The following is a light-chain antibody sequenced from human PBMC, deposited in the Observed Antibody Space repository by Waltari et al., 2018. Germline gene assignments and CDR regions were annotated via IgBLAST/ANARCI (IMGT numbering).Light chain of an antibody. CDR1: QSIGTS. V-gene: IGKV6-21*02. CDR2: SAD. Sequence: EIVLTQSPDFQSVTPKEKVIINFRASQSIGTSLHWYQQKPDQSPKLLIMSADHSISGVPSRFSGSGSGTDFTLTINSLEVEDAATYYCHQSSSLPITCGQGTRLEIK. CDR3: HQSSSLPIT. J-gene: IGKJ5*01.